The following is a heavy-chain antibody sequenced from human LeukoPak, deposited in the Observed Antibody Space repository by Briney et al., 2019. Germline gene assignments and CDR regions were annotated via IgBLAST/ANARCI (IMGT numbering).Heavy chain of an antibody. J-gene: IGHJ4*02. Sequence: PGGTLRLSCTASGFSFSNYGIHWVRQAPGKGLEWVTVISYDGSNKYYADSVKGRVTISRDNSKNTLYLQMNSLRAEDTAVYYCVKGYYDFDYWGQGTLVTVSS. D-gene: IGHD3-3*01. CDR2: ISYDGSNK. CDR3: VKGYYDFDY. CDR1: GFSFSNYG. V-gene: IGHV3-30*18.